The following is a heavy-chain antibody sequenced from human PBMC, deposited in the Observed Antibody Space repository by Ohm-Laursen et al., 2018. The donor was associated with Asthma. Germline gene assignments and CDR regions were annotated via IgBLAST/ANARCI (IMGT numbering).Heavy chain of an antibody. V-gene: IGHV3-21*04. D-gene: IGHD3-9*01. J-gene: IGHJ4*02. Sequence: SLRLSCTAPGFSFRSYTMTWVRQAPGKGLEWVSTISSNSAYIYYADSVKGRFTISRDNAENSVDLQMNSLRAEDTAVYYCAKNEWAYYDILTGHERAPLFDYWGQGTLVTVSS. CDR1: GFSFRSYT. CDR3: AKNEWAYYDILTGHERAPLFDY. CDR2: ISSNSAYI.